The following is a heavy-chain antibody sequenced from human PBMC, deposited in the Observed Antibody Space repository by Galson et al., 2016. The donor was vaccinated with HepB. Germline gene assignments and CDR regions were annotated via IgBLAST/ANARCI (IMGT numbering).Heavy chain of an antibody. CDR3: ARDWYCSAGSCYDAFDI. J-gene: IGHJ3*02. D-gene: IGHD2-15*01. CDR1: GYTFTSYG. Sequence: CKASGYTFTSYGISWVRQAPGQGLEWMGWISTYDGDTNYAQNLQGRVTMTTDTSTTTAYMELRSPRSDDTAMYYCARDWYCSAGSCYDAFDIWGQGTMVTVSS. CDR2: ISTYDGDT. V-gene: IGHV1-18*01.